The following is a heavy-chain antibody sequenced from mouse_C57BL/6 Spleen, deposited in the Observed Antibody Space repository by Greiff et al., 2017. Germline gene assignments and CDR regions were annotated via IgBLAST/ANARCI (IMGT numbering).Heavy chain of an antibody. J-gene: IGHJ3*01. CDR1: GYTFTSYW. CDR2: IHPNSGST. D-gene: IGHD2-4*01. CDR3: AYDYDGDWFAY. Sequence: QVQLQQPGAELVKPGASVKLSCKASGYTFTSYWMHWVKQRPGQGLEWIGMIHPNSGSTNYNEKFKSKATLTVDKYTSTAYMQLSILTSEDSAVYYCAYDYDGDWFAYWGQGTLVTVSA. V-gene: IGHV1-64*01.